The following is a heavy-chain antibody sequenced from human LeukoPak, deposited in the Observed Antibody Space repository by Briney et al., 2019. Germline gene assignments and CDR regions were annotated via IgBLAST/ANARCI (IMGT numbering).Heavy chain of an antibody. V-gene: IGHV4-39*01. Sequence: TSETLSLTCTVSGGSISSSSYYWGWIRQPPGKGLEWIGSIHYSGSTYYNPSLKSRVTISVDTSKNQFSLKLSSVTAADTAVYYCARSDDYVWGSNDYWGQGTLVTVSS. CDR3: ARSDDYVWGSNDY. J-gene: IGHJ4*02. CDR1: GGSISSSSYY. CDR2: IHYSGST. D-gene: IGHD3-16*01.